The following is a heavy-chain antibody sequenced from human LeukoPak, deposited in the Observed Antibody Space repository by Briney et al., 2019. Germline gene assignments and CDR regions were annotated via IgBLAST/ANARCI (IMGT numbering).Heavy chain of an antibody. V-gene: IGHV4-59*01. Sequence: SETLSLTCTVSGGSINSYYWSWLRQPPGKGLEWIGYIYYSGSTNYNPSLKSRVTISVDTSKNQFSLKLSSVTAADTAVYYCAREAYYDILTGPSGFDPWGQGTLVTVSS. J-gene: IGHJ5*02. CDR2: IYYSGST. CDR3: AREAYYDILTGPSGFDP. CDR1: GGSINSYY. D-gene: IGHD3-9*01.